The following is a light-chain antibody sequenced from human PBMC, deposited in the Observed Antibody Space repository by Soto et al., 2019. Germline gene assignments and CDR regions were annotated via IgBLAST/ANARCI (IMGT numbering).Light chain of an antibody. CDR1: QSVYSNY. Sequence: EIVLTQSPGTLSLSPGERATLSCRASQSVYSNYLAWYQQKPGQAPKLLIYGASSRATGIPDRFSGSGSGTDFTLTISRLEPEDFAVYLCQQYGSSLRTFGQGTNLEIK. V-gene: IGKV3-20*01. CDR3: QQYGSSLRT. CDR2: GAS. J-gene: IGKJ2*01.